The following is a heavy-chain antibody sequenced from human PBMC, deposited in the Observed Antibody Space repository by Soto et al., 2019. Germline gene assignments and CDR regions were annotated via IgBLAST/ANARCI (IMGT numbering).Heavy chain of an antibody. CDR3: ARRASR. J-gene: IGHJ3*01. CDR1: GFTFSSSE. Sequence: GGSLRLSCAASGFTFSSSEMYWVRQSPGKGLEWVSYIHPSGQPIFYADSVKGRFTISRDNAKNSPYLQMSSLRAEDSAVYYCARRASRWGQGTMVTVSS. V-gene: IGHV3-48*03. CDR2: IHPSGQPI. D-gene: IGHD1-26*01.